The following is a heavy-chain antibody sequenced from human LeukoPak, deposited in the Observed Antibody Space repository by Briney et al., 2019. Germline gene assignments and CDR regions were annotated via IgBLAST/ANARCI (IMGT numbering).Heavy chain of an antibody. CDR2: IFPSDSDT. V-gene: IGHV5-51*01. Sequence: GASLKISCKGSGYSFTTYWIAWVRQMPGKGLEWMGIIFPSDSDTRYSPSFQGQVTISADKSINTAYLQWSSLKASDTAIFYCARSGVSGYGWDYWGQGTLVTVAS. D-gene: IGHD5-12*01. CDR3: ARSGVSGYGWDY. J-gene: IGHJ4*02. CDR1: GYSFTTYW.